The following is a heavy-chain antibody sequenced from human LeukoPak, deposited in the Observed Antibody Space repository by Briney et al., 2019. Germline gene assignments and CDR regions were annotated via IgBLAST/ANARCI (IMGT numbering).Heavy chain of an antibody. CDR3: ARAPDTWNAFDI. CDR1: GYTFTSYD. CDR2: MNPNSGNT. Sequence: ASVKISCKASGYTFTSYDINWVRQATGQGLEWMGWMNPNSGNTGYAQKFQGRVTMTRITSISTAYMELSNLRSEDTAVYYCARAPDTWNAFDIWGQGTMVTVSS. V-gene: IGHV1-8*01. J-gene: IGHJ3*02. D-gene: IGHD1-20*01.